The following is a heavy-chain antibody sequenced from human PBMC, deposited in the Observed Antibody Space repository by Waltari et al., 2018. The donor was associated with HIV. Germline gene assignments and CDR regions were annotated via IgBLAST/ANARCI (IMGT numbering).Heavy chain of an antibody. Sequence: EVQLVESGGGLVQPGRSLRLSCAASGFTFDDYAMHWVRQAPGKGLEWGSGISWNSGSIGYADSVKGRFTISRDNAKNSLYLQMNSLRAEDTALYYCAKSAPGEQLVFDYWGQGTLVTVSS. CDR1: GFTFDDYA. V-gene: IGHV3-9*01. D-gene: IGHD6-6*01. J-gene: IGHJ4*02. CDR3: AKSAPGEQLVFDY. CDR2: ISWNSGSI.